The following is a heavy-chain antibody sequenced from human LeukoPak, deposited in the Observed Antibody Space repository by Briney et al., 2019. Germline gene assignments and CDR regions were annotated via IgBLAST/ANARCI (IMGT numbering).Heavy chain of an antibody. D-gene: IGHD3-16*01. J-gene: IGHJ4*02. V-gene: IGHV4-39*07. CDR3: ARTLFGGPNQYFDY. CDR2: IYYSGST. Sequence: SETLSLTCSVSGGSISSSSYYWGWIRQPPGKGLEWIGSIYYSGSTYYNPSLKSRVTISVDTSKNQFSLKLSSVTAADTAVYYCARTLFGGPNQYFDYWGQGTLVTVSS. CDR1: GGSISSSSYY.